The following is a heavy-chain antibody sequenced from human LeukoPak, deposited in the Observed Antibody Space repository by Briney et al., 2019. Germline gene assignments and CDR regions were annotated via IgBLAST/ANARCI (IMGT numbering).Heavy chain of an antibody. Sequence: ASVKASCKASGYTFTSYGISWVRQAPGQGLEWMGWISAYNGNTNYAQKLQGRVTMTTDTSTSTAYMELRSLRSDDTAVYYCARGGDGDILTGLVFDYWGQGTLVTVSS. CDR1: GYTFTSYG. J-gene: IGHJ4*02. D-gene: IGHD3-9*01. V-gene: IGHV1-18*01. CDR2: ISAYNGNT. CDR3: ARGGDGDILTGLVFDY.